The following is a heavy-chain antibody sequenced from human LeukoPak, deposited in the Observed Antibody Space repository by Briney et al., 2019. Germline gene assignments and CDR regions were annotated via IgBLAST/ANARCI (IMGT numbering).Heavy chain of an antibody. Sequence: SVTLSLTCVVSGGSVHRSFWTWVRQPPGKGLEWIGRIYSSGTTDYSPSLKSRLTIAIDTSKNQFSLRLASVTAADTAVYYCGRRPAVDGPIDNWGQGILVAVSS. J-gene: IGHJ4*02. CDR2: IYSSGTT. V-gene: IGHV4-59*02. CDR1: GGSVHRSF. CDR3: GRRPAVDGPIDN. D-gene: IGHD3/OR15-3a*01.